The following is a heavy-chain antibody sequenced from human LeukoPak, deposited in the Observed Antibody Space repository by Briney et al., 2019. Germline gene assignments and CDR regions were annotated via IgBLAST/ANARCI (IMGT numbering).Heavy chain of an antibody. Sequence: PSETLSLTCTVSGGSISSYYWSWIRQPPGKGLEWIGYIYYSGSTNYNPSLKSRVTISVDTSKNQFSLKLSSVTAADTAVYYCARWRGDYYYGMDVWGQGTTVTVSS. J-gene: IGHJ6*02. V-gene: IGHV4-59*01. CDR3: ARWRGDYYYGMDV. CDR2: IYYSGST. D-gene: IGHD3-10*01. CDR1: GGSISSYY.